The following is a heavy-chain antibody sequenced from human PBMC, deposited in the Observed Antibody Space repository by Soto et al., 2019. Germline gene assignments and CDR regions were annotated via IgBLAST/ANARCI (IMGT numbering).Heavy chain of an antibody. J-gene: IGHJ5*02. Sequence: SETLSLTCTVSGGSISSSSYYWGWIRQPPGKGLEWIGSIYYSGSTYYNPSLKSRVTISVDTSKNQFSLKLSSVTAADTAVYYCARHRGVDYGSGSYYNWFDPWGQGTLVTVSS. V-gene: IGHV4-39*01. CDR2: IYYSGST. D-gene: IGHD3-10*01. CDR3: ARHRGVDYGSGSYYNWFDP. CDR1: GGSISSSSYY.